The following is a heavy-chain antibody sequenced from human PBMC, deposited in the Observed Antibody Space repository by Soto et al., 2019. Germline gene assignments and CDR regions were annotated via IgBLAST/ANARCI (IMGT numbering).Heavy chain of an antibody. CDR1: GFNISSNF. Sequence: DEQVVESGGGLVQPGGSLRLSCVGSGFNISSNFINWVRQAPGRGLEWVSAIFSGGDTYYVDSVKGRFTISRDSSKNTVYLQMNSLRVEDTALYYCARGIGRPPGEWGQGTLVTVSS. V-gene: IGHV3-66*01. CDR3: ARGIGRPPGE. CDR2: IFSGGDT. D-gene: IGHD3-3*02. J-gene: IGHJ4*02.